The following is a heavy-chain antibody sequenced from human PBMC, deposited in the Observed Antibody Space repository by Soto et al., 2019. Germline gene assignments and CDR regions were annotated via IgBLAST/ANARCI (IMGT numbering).Heavy chain of an antibody. J-gene: IGHJ4*02. CDR2: IRSKAYGGTT. CDR1: GFTFGDYA. CDR3: TRVGCSSTSCYN. D-gene: IGHD2-2*02. V-gene: IGHV3-49*04. Sequence: GGSLRLSCTASGFTFGDYAMSWVRQALGKGLEWVGFIRSKAYGGTTEYAASVKGRFTISRDDSKSIAYLQMNSLKTEDTAVYYCTRVGCSSTSCYNWGQGTLVTVSS.